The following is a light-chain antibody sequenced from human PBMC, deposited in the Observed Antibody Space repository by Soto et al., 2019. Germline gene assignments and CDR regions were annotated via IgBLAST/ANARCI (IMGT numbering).Light chain of an antibody. Sequence: QSVLTQPASVSGSPGQSITISCIGTSGDVGNYNYVSWYQQHPGKVPKLMIYEVSNRPSGVSHRFSGSKSGNTAPLTISGLQAEDEADYYCSSYTTSSTYVFGTGTKVTVL. V-gene: IGLV2-14*01. J-gene: IGLJ1*01. CDR2: EVS. CDR3: SSYTTSSTYV. CDR1: SGDVGNYNY.